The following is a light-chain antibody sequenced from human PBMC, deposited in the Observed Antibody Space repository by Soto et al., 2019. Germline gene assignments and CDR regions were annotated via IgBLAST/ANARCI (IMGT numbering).Light chain of an antibody. J-gene: IGKJ1*01. CDR1: QSVSSN. CDR2: GAS. V-gene: IGKV3-15*01. Sequence: EIVMTQSPATLSVSPGERATLSCRASQSVSSNLAWYQQKPGQAPRLLISGASTRATGIPARFSGSGSGTEFSPTIISLQSQDFAVYYYQQYNNWPPWTFGQGTKVEIK. CDR3: QQYNNWPPWT.